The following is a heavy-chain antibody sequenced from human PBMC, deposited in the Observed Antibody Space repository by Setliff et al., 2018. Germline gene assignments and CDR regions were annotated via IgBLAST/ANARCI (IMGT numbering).Heavy chain of an antibody. CDR3: AKDGVGPTYTYFFDF. CDR2: ISSNGTTK. CDR1: GFTFSSYE. Sequence: PGGSLRLSCTTSGFTFSSYEVNWVRQAPGKGLEWVSYISSNGTTKHYADSVKGRFTISRDDARNSMYLQMDSLRAEDTAVYYCAKDGVGPTYTYFFDFWGQGSQVTVSS. J-gene: IGHJ4*02. D-gene: IGHD1-26*01. V-gene: IGHV3-48*03.